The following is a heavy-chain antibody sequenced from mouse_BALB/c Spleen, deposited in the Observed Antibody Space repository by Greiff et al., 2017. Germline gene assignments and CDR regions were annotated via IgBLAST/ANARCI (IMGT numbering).Heavy chain of an antibody. J-gene: IGHJ4*01. V-gene: IGHV5-6-2*01. Sequence: EVKLVESGGGLVKPGGSLKLSCAASGFTFSSYYMSWVRQTPEKRLELVAAINSNGGSTYYPDTVKGRFTISRDNAKNTLYLQMSSLKSEDTALYYCARHGYGDYAMDYWGQGTSVTVSS. D-gene: IGHD1-1*02. CDR1: GFTFSSYY. CDR3: ARHGYGDYAMDY. CDR2: INSNGGST.